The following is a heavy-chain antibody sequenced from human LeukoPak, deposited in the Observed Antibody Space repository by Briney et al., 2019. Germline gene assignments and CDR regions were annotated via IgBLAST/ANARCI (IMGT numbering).Heavy chain of an antibody. CDR3: ARDNRDESGSYSTRFDL. CDR2: ISYDGSNK. V-gene: IGHV3-30*14. CDR1: GFTFSSYA. J-gene: IGHJ2*01. Sequence: GGSLRLSCAASGFTFSSYAMHWVRQAPGKGLEWVAVISYDGSNKYYADSVEGRFTVSRDNSKNALYLQMNTLRAEDTAVYYCARDNRDESGSYSTRFDLWGRGTLVTVSS. D-gene: IGHD1-26*01.